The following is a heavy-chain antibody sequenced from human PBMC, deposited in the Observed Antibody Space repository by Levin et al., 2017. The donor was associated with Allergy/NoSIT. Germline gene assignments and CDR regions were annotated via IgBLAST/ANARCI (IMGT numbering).Heavy chain of an antibody. J-gene: IGHJ4*02. V-gene: IGHV3-7*01. CDR2: IKQDGSEK. CDR3: AKTTFLYDY. Sequence: PGGSLRLSCAASGFIFSNYWMSWVRQAPGKGLEWVANIKQDGSEKYYVDSVKGRFTISRDNAKNSLYLQMNSLRAEDTAVYFCAKTTFLYDYWGQGTLVTVSS. D-gene: IGHD1/OR15-1a*01. CDR1: GFIFSNYW.